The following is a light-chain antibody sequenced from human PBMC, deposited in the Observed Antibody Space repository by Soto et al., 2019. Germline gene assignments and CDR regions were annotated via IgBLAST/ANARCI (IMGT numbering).Light chain of an antibody. Sequence: DIQMTQSPSTLSASVGDRVTITCRASQSISMWLAWYQHKPGKAPNLLIYRASNLESGVPSRFSGSGSGTEFTLTISCLQPDDFATYYCQHYSVYPLTFGGGTKLEIK. J-gene: IGKJ4*01. CDR3: QHYSVYPLT. CDR1: QSISMW. V-gene: IGKV1-5*03. CDR2: RAS.